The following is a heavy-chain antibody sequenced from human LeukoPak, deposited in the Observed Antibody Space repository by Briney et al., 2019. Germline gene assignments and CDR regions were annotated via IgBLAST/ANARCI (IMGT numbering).Heavy chain of an antibody. V-gene: IGHV3-21*01. J-gene: IGHJ6*03. CDR3: ARVAGGTASLYSYMDV. D-gene: IGHD5-18*01. Sequence: GGSLRLSCAASGFTFSSYSMNWVRQAPGKGLEWVSSISSSSSYIYYADSLKGRFTISRDNAKNSLYLQMNSLRAEDTAVYYCARVAGGTASLYSYMDVWGKGTTVTASS. CDR2: ISSSSSYI. CDR1: GFTFSSYS.